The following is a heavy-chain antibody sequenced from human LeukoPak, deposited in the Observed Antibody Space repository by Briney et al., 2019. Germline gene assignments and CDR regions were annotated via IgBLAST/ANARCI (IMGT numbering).Heavy chain of an antibody. CDR1: GGSISSYY. V-gene: IGHV4-59*01. CDR2: IYYSGST. D-gene: IGHD2-2*01. CDR3: ATGEYQLLAHYFDY. J-gene: IGHJ4*02. Sequence: SETLSLTCTVSGGSISSYYWSWIRQPPGKGLEWIGYIYYSGSTNYNPSLKSRVTISVDTSKNQSSLKLSSVTAADTAVYYCATGEYQLLAHYFDYWGQGTLVTVSS.